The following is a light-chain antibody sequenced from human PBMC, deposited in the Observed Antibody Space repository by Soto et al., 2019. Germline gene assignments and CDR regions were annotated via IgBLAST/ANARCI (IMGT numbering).Light chain of an antibody. CDR3: QQYNNYPRT. J-gene: IGKJ1*01. CDR2: DAS. CDR1: ESIRTW. V-gene: IGKV1-5*01. Sequence: QMTQSPTTLSASIGDRVTITCRASESIRTWLAWYQHKPGKAPKFLIYDASTLESGVPSRFSGSGSGTEFTLTISSLQPDDFATYYCQQYNNYPRTFGQGTKVDI.